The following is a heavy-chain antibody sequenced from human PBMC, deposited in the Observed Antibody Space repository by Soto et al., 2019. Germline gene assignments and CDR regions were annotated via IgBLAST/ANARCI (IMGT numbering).Heavy chain of an antibody. CDR1: GFTFSSYG. J-gene: IGHJ6*03. Sequence: QVQLVESGGGVVQPGRSLRLSCAASGFTFSSYGMHWVRQAPGKGLEWVAVIWYDGSNKYYADSVKGRFTISRDNSKTTLYLQMNSLRAEDTAVYYCARDAGFGYGRHMDVWGKGTTVTVSS. V-gene: IGHV3-33*01. CDR2: IWYDGSNK. CDR3: ARDAGFGYGRHMDV. D-gene: IGHD5-12*01.